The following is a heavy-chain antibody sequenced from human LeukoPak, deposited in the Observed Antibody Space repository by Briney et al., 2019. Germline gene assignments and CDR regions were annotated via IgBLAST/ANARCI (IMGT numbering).Heavy chain of an antibody. V-gene: IGHV3-7*01. Sequence: PGGSLRLSCAASGFTFSSYWMSWVRQAPGKGLEWVANIKQDGSEKYYVDSVKGRFTISRDNAKNSLYLQMNSLRAEDTAVYYCARDHQGTIFGVVWGPHLLRPMDVWGKGTTVTVSS. CDR2: IKQDGSEK. J-gene: IGHJ6*04. CDR3: ARDHQGTIFGVVWGPHLLRPMDV. D-gene: IGHD3-3*01. CDR1: GFTFSSYW.